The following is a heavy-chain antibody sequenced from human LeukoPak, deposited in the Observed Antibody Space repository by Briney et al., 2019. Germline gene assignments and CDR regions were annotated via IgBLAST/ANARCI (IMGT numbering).Heavy chain of an antibody. V-gene: IGHV3-23*01. Sequence: GGSLRLSCAASGFTVSSYAMSWVRQAPGKGLEWVSAIGGSGGNTYYADSVKGRFTISRDNFKNSLYLQINSLRAEDTAVYYRARSSYSSSSSVWGQGTMVTVSS. D-gene: IGHD6-6*01. CDR3: ARSSYSSSSSV. J-gene: IGHJ3*01. CDR1: GFTVSSYA. CDR2: IGGSGGNT.